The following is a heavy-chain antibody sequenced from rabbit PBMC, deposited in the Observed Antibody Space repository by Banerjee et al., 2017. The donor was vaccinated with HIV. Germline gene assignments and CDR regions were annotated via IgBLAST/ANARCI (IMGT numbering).Heavy chain of an antibody. CDR1: GIDFSSYG. D-gene: IGHD4-2*01. Sequence: QEQLVESGGGLVTLGGSLKLSCKASGIDFSSYGISWVRQAPGNGLEWIACINSSSGNTVYATWAKGRFTISKTSSTTVTLQMTSLTAADTATYFCARDRDWTLDLWGPGTLVTVS. J-gene: IGHJ6*01. CDR2: INSSSGNT. CDR3: ARDRDWTLDL. V-gene: IGHV1S45*01.